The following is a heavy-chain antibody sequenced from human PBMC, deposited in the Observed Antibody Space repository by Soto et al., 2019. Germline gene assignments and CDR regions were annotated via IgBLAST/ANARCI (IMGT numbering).Heavy chain of an antibody. CDR2: INHSGST. CDR1: GGSFSGYY. Sequence: PSETLSLTCAVYGGSFSGYYWSWIRQPPGKGLEWIGEINHSGSTNYNPSLKSRVTISVNTSKNQFSLKLSSVTAADTAVYYCARVYVLRFLEWTTTGSYGMDVWGQGTTVTVSS. D-gene: IGHD3-3*01. V-gene: IGHV4-34*01. J-gene: IGHJ6*02. CDR3: ARVYVLRFLEWTTTGSYGMDV.